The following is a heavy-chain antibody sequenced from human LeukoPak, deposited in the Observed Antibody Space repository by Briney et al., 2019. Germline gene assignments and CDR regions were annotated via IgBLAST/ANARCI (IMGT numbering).Heavy chain of an antibody. CDR2: IYTSGST. CDR3: AITSYYYDSSGYSHFDN. Sequence: SQTLSLTCTVSGGSISSGSYYWRWIRQPAGKGLEWIGRIYTSGSTNYNPSLLSRVTISVDTSKNQFSLKLSSVAAAATSVYSCAITSYYYDSSGYSHFDNWGQGTLVTVSS. V-gene: IGHV4-61*02. J-gene: IGHJ4*02. D-gene: IGHD3-22*01. CDR1: GGSISSGSYY.